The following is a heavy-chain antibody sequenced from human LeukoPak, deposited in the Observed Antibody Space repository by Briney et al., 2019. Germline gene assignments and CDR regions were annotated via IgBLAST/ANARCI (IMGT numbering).Heavy chain of an antibody. Sequence: GGSLRLXCAASGFTFSSYWMSWVRQAPGKGLEWVANIKQDGSEKYYVDSVKGRFTISRDNAKNSLYLQMNSLRAEDTAVYYCARRTVVPAAEYERWGQGTLVTVSS. V-gene: IGHV3-7*01. CDR2: IKQDGSEK. D-gene: IGHD2-2*01. CDR3: ARRTVVPAAEYER. CDR1: GFTFSSYW. J-gene: IGHJ4*02.